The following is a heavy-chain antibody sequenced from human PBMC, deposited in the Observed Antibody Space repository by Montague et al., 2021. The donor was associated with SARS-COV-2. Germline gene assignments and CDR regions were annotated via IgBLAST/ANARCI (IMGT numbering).Heavy chain of an antibody. D-gene: IGHD5-12*01. CDR2: IYYSGST. V-gene: IGHV4-31*03. Sequence: TLSLTCTVSGGSISSGGYYWSWIRQHPGKGLEWIGYIYYSGSTYYNPSLKSRVTISVDTSKNQFSLKLSSVTAADTAVYYCASARDSGYVLDAFDIWGQGTMVTVSS. J-gene: IGHJ3*02. CDR1: GGSISSGGYY. CDR3: ASARDSGYVLDAFDI.